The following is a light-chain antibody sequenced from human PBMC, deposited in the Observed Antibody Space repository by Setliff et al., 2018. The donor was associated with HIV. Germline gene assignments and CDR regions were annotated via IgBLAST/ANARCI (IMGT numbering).Light chain of an antibody. J-gene: IGKJ1*01. CDR2: WAS. CDR1: QSVLYDSNNKNS. CDR3: QQYFSTPWT. V-gene: IGKV4-1*01. Sequence: DIVMTQSPDSLAVSLGGRATINCKSSQSVLYDSNNKNSLAWFQQRPGQPPQLLISWASTRESGVPDRFSGSGSGTDFTLTISSLQAEDVAVYYCQQYFSTPWTFGQGTKVDIK.